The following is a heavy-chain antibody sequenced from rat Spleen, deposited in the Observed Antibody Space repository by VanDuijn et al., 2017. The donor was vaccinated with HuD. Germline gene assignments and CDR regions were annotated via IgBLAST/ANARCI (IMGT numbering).Heavy chain of an antibody. CDR2: IWGDGST. CDR3: ARDVANYYGGTYGVMDA. J-gene: IGHJ4*01. V-gene: IGHV2-4*01. Sequence: QVQLKESGPGLVQPSQTLSLTCTVSGFSLTNYGVSWVRQPPGKGLEWMGGIWGDGSTDYNSALKSRLSISRDTSKSQVFLKMNSLQTEDTATYYCARDVANYYGGTYGVMDAWGQGDSVTVSS. D-gene: IGHD1-12*02. CDR1: GFSLTNYG.